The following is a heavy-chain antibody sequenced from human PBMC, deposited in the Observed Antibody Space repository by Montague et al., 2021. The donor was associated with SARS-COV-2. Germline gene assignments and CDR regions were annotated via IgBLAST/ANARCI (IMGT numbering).Heavy chain of an antibody. J-gene: IGHJ4*02. D-gene: IGHD5-12*01. V-gene: IGHV4-38-2*01. CDR2: VYHSGYT. Sequence: SETLSLTCSVSGLSISSGFYWAWIRQSPGKGPEWIGTVYHSGYTHYNPSLKGRVTVSIDTSKNQFFLTVTSVTAADTAVYFCARRGYTGSDYFDYWGQGTLVTFSS. CDR3: ARRGYTGSDYFDY. CDR1: GLSISSGFY.